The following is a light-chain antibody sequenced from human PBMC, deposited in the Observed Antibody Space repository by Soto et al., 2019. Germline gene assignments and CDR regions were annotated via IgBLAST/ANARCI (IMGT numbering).Light chain of an antibody. Sequence: DIQMTQSPSSVSASVGDRVTITCRASQGIDNWLAWYQQKPGNAPKLLIYATSTLQSGVPSRFSGSGSGTDFTLTISSLQPEDVATYYCQKYNSASWTFGQGTKVDI. CDR1: QGIDNW. J-gene: IGKJ1*01. V-gene: IGKV1-12*01. CDR2: ATS. CDR3: QKYNSASWT.